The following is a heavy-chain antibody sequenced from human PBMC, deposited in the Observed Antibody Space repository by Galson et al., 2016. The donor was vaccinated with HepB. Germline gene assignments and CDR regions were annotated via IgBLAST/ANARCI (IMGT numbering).Heavy chain of an antibody. CDR3: ARGRGSVAVAGTITLYYFDY. V-gene: IGHV7-4-1*02. J-gene: IGHJ4*02. CDR1: GYTFTNYA. D-gene: IGHD6-19*01. CDR2: INTNAGNP. Sequence: SVKVSCKASGYTFTNYALNWVRQAPGQGLEWMGWINTNAGNPTYAQGFTGRFVFSLDTSVSTASLQISSLKAEDTAMYYCARGRGSVAVAGTITLYYFDYWGQGTLVTVSS.